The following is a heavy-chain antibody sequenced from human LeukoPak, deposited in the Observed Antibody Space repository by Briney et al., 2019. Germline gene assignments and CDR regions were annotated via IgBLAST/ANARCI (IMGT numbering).Heavy chain of an antibody. CDR3: AKDLKQWLSYFDY. D-gene: IGHD6-19*01. V-gene: IGHV3-30*04. J-gene: IGHJ4*02. CDR2: ISYDGSNK. CDR1: AFTFDDFP. Sequence: GGSLRLSCTASAFTFDDFPMHWVRQAPGKGLEWVAVISYDGSNKYYADSVKGRFTISRDNSKNTLYLQMNSLRAEDTAVYYCAKDLKQWLSYFDYWGQGTLVTVSS.